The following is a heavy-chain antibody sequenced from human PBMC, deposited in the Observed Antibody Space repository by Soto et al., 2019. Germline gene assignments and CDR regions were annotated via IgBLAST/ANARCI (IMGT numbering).Heavy chain of an antibody. V-gene: IGHV3-23*01. CDR2: ISGSGGST. J-gene: IGHJ6*03. D-gene: IGHD3-3*01. CDR3: AKYLYDFWSGSREYYYYYYMDV. CDR1: GFTFSSYA. Sequence: GGSLRLSCAASGFTFSSYAMSWVRQAPGKGLEWVSAISGSGGSTYYADSVKGRFTISRDNSKNTLYLQMNSLRAEDTAVYYCAKYLYDFWSGSREYYYYYYMDVWGKGTTVTVSS.